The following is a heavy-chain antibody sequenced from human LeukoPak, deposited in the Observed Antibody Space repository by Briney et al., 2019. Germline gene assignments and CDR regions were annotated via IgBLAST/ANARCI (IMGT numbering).Heavy chain of an antibody. V-gene: IGHV3-21*01. CDR2: ISSSSSYI. D-gene: IGHD6-13*01. CDR1: GFTFSSYS. J-gene: IGHJ1*01. Sequence: GGSLRLSCAASGFTFSSYSMNWVRQASGKGLEWVSSISSSSSYIYYADSVKGRFTISRDNAKNSLYLQMNSLRAEDTAVYYCARDWPTIAAAGTIPEYFQHWGQGTLVTVSS. CDR3: ARDWPTIAAAGTIPEYFQH.